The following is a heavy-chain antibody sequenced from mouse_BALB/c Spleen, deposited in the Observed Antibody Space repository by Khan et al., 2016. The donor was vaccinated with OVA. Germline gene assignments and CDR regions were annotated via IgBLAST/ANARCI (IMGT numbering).Heavy chain of an antibody. V-gene: IGHV1-77*01. Sequence: QVQLQQPGAELARPGASVKLSCKASGYTFTDYYINWVKLRTGQGLKWIGEISPGSGDTYYNERFKGKATLNADKSSRTAYLQRSSLTSEASAVYFCARRNYFGYTFAYWGQGTLVTVSA. D-gene: IGHD1-2*01. J-gene: IGHJ3*01. CDR1: GYTFTDYY. CDR2: ISPGSGDT. CDR3: ARRNYFGYTFAY.